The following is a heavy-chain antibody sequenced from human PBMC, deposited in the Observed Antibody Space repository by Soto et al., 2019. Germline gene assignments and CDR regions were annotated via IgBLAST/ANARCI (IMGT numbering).Heavy chain of an antibody. V-gene: IGHV1-69*06. Sequence: QVQLVQSGAEVKKPGSSVKVSCKASGGTFSSYAISWVRQAPGQGLEWMGGIIPIFGTANYAQKFQGRVTITADKSTSTAYMELSSLRSEDTAVYYWARVGYGYSLGYYYGMDVWGQGTTVTVSS. CDR1: GGTFSSYA. CDR2: IIPIFGTA. D-gene: IGHD5-18*01. CDR3: ARVGYGYSLGYYYGMDV. J-gene: IGHJ6*02.